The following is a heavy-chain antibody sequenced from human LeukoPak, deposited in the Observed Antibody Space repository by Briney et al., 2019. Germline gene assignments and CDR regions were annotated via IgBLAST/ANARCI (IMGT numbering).Heavy chain of an antibody. D-gene: IGHD4-17*01. J-gene: IGHJ4*02. CDR1: GFSFSDYW. Sequence: GGSLRLSCVASGFSFSDYWMSWVRQAPGKGLEWVVNIKKDGSEKYNVDSVKGRFTISRDNANKSLYLQMNSLRAEDTAVYYCARESKGRSKIDYRGQGTLVTVSS. CDR3: ARESKGRSKIDY. CDR2: IKKDGSEK. V-gene: IGHV3-7*01.